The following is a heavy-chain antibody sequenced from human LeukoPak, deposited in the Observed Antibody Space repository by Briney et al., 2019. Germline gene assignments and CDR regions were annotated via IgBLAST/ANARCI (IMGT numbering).Heavy chain of an antibody. Sequence: GGSLRLSCLASGFTLSSSSMSWVRQAPGKGLEWVANIKQDGSEKYYVDSVKGRFTISRDNAKNSLYLQMNSLRAEDTAVYYCARALLTGPYYYYYMDVWGKGTTVTVSS. CDR2: IKQDGSEK. D-gene: IGHD3-9*01. J-gene: IGHJ6*03. CDR3: ARALLTGPYYYYYMDV. V-gene: IGHV3-7*01. CDR1: GFTLSSSS.